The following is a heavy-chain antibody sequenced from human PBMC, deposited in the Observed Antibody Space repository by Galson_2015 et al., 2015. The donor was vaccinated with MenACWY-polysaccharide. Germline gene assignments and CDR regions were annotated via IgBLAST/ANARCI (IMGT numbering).Heavy chain of an antibody. CDR3: AREVKDFWSGSYMDV. V-gene: IGHV1-8*02. CDR1: GGTFSSYA. CDR2: MNPNSGNT. D-gene: IGHD3-3*01. J-gene: IGHJ6*03. Sequence: SVKVSCKASGGTFSSYAISWVRQATGQGLEWMGWMNPNSGNTGYAQKFQGRVTMTRNTSISTAYMELSSLRSEDTAVYYCAREVKDFWSGSYMDVWGKGTTVTVSS.